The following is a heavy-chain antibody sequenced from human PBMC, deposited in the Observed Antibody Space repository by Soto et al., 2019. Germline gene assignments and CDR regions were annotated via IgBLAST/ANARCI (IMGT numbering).Heavy chain of an antibody. Sequence: GGSLRLSCAASGFTLSNYGMIWVRQAQGKGLEWVSVIGGRGSSTYYADSVKGRFTISRDNSKNTLYLQMNSLRAEDTAVYYCAKDFPGELLPTCFNSWAQGILVTVSS. CDR2: IGGRGSST. CDR1: GFTLSNYG. CDR3: AKDFPGELLPTCFNS. D-gene: IGHD3-16*01. V-gene: IGHV3-23*01. J-gene: IGHJ5*01.